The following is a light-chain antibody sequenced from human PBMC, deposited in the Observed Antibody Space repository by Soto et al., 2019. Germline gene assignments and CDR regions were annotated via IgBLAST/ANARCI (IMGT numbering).Light chain of an antibody. CDR2: EVS. CDR3: SSYGGSTV. V-gene: IGLV2-8*01. Sequence: QSALTQPPSASGSPGQSVAISCTGTSSDVGGYNYVSWYQQHPGKAPKLVIYEVSKRPSGVPDRFSGSKSGNTASLTVSGLQAEDEADYYCSSYGGSTVFGTGTKVTVL. J-gene: IGLJ1*01. CDR1: SSDVGGYNY.